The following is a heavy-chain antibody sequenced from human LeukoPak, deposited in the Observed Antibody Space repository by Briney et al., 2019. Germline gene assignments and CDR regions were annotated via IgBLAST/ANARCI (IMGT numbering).Heavy chain of an antibody. CDR2: INAYNGNT. Sequence: ASVKVSCKASGYTFTSYGISWVRQAPGQGLEWMGWINAYNGNTNYAQKLQGRVTMTTDTSTSTAYMELRSLRSDDTAVYYCAREEGYYDSSGYHLDYWGQGTLVTVSS. CDR1: GYTFTSYG. D-gene: IGHD3-22*01. V-gene: IGHV1-18*01. J-gene: IGHJ4*02. CDR3: AREEGYYDSSGYHLDY.